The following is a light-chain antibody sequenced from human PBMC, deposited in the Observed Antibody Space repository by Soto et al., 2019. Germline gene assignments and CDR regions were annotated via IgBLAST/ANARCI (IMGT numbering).Light chain of an antibody. Sequence: VVLTKSPGTLSLSPGERATLSCRASQSIGNNQLAWYQQKPGQAPRLLIYGASSRATGIPDRFSGSGSGTDFTLTISRLEPEDFAVYYWQQYVNLPRAFGQGTKVEAK. V-gene: IGKV3-20*01. CDR2: GAS. CDR3: QQYVNLPRA. J-gene: IGKJ1*01. CDR1: QSIGNNQ.